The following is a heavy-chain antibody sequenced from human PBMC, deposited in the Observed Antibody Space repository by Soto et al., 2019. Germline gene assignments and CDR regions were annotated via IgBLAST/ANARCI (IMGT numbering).Heavy chain of an antibody. CDR3: ARDFVVGGPTINHYYGMDV. J-gene: IGHJ6*02. CDR1: GYTFTSYD. Sequence: GASVKVSCKASGYTFTSYDINWVRQATGQGLEWMGWMNPNSGKTGYAQKFQGRVTMTRDTSISTAYMELSSLRSEDTAVYYCARDFVVGGPTINHYYGMDVWGQGTTVTVSS. D-gene: IGHD1-26*01. CDR2: MNPNSGKT. V-gene: IGHV1-8*01.